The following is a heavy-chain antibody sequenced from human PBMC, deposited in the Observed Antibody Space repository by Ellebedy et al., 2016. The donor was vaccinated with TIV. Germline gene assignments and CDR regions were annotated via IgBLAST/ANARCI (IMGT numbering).Heavy chain of an antibody. CDR1: GYTFTGYY. D-gene: IGHD3-9*01. CDR2: ISVHNGNT. CDR3: ARYSYDFLTGDNTRFDN. Sequence: ASVKVSCKASGYTFTGYYMHWVRQAPGQGLEWMGWISVHNGNTNFAQKFQGRVTMTTDTSTNTAYMELRSLRPDDTAVYYCARYSYDFLTGDNTRFDNWGQGTLVTVSS. J-gene: IGHJ4*02. V-gene: IGHV1-18*04.